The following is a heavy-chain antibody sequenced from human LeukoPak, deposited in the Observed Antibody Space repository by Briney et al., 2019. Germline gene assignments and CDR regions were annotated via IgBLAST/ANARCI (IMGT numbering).Heavy chain of an antibody. Sequence: PGGSLILCCPASGFTVSSNYMSWVRQAPGKGLEWVSITYSDVNTNYADSVKGRFTISRDNSKNTLSLQMNSLRAEDTAVYYCARKNDLFNAAFDIWGQGTVVTVSS. V-gene: IGHV3-53*01. CDR3: ARKNDLFNAAFDI. CDR2: TYSDVNT. J-gene: IGHJ3*02. D-gene: IGHD2/OR15-2a*01. CDR1: GFTVSSNY.